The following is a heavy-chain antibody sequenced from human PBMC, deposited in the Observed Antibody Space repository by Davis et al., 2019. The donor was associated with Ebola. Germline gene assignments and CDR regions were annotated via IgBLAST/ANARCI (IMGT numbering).Heavy chain of an antibody. J-gene: IGHJ4*02. D-gene: IGHD7-27*01. CDR1: GFTFSSYS. CDR2: ISSSSSYI. CDR3: ARDTWLELGFDY. Sequence: GESLKISCAASGFTFSSYSMNWVRQAPGKGLEWVSSISSSSSYIYYADSVKGRFTISRDNAKNSLYLQMNSLRAEDTAVYYCARDTWLELGFDYWGQGTLVTVSS. V-gene: IGHV3-21*01.